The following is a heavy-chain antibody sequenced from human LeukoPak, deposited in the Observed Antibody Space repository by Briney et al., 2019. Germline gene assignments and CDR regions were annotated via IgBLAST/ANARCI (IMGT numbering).Heavy chain of an antibody. J-gene: IGHJ5*01. CDR1: GFVFSGHE. D-gene: IGHD1-26*01. V-gene: IGHV3-73*01. Sequence: GGSLRLSCATSGFVFSGHEIHWVRHASGRGLEWVGRIRNKANGYTTEYAASLKGRFNISRDESKSMAYLQMNSLKAGDTAVYYCTRCPVGATSFDSWGQGTVVTVSS. CDR3: TRCPVGATSFDS. CDR2: IRNKANGYTT.